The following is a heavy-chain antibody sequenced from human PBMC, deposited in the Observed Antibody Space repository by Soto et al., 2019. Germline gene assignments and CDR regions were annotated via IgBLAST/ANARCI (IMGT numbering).Heavy chain of an antibody. Sequence: PSETLSLTCTVSGGSISSSSYYWGWIRQPPGKGLEWIGSIYYSGSTYYNPSLKSRVTISVETSKNQFSLKLTSVTAADTALYYCARDHQSGNSWSFDYWGQGILVTVSS. J-gene: IGHJ4*02. CDR3: ARDHQSGNSWSFDY. CDR2: IYYSGST. D-gene: IGHD5-18*01. CDR1: GGSISSSSYY. V-gene: IGHV4-39*07.